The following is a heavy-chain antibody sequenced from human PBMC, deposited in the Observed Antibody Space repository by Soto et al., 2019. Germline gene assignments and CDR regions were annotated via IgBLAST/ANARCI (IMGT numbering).Heavy chain of an antibody. Sequence: SETLSLTCTVSGGSISSGSYYWGWIRRPPGKGLEWIGSIYYSGSTYYNPSLKSRVTISVDTSKNQFSLKLSSVTAADTAVYYCARRGYYDSSGYYSLDAFDIWGQGTMVTVSS. CDR1: GGSISSGSYY. J-gene: IGHJ3*02. V-gene: IGHV4-39*01. CDR3: ARRGYYDSSGYYSLDAFDI. D-gene: IGHD3-22*01. CDR2: IYYSGST.